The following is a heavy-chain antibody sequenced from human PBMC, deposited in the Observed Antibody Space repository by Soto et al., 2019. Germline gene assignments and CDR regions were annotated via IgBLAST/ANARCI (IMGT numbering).Heavy chain of an antibody. CDR1: GGSISSYY. CDR2: IYYSGST. Sequence: QVQLQESGPGLVKPSEPLSLTCTVSGGSISSYYWSWIRQPPGKGLEWIGYIYYSGSTNYNPSPVRRVTTSVATSKNPCPPKVSSVTAADTAADYCVRRYVSFFDCWGQGTLVTVSS. V-gene: IGHV4-59*08. CDR3: VRRYVSFFDC. J-gene: IGHJ4*02. D-gene: IGHD3-16*01.